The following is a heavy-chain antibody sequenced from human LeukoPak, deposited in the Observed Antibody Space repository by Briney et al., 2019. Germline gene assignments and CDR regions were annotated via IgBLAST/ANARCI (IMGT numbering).Heavy chain of an antibody. J-gene: IGHJ5*02. V-gene: IGHV4-39*01. CDR3: ARQDIRYFDPNWFDP. D-gene: IGHD3-9*01. Sequence: SETLSLTCTVSGGSISSSSYYWGWIRQPPGKGLEWIGSIYYSGSTYYNPSLKSRVTISVDTSKNQFSLKLSSVTAADTAVYYCARQDIRYFDPNWFDPWGQGTLVTVSS. CDR2: IYYSGST. CDR1: GGSISSSSYY.